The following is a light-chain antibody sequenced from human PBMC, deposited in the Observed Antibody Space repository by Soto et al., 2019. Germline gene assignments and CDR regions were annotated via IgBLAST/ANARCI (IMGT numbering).Light chain of an antibody. CDR1: SSDVGSYNF. CDR3: FSFTTDWTHV. CDR2: EVT. Sequence: QSALTQPASVSGSPGQSITISCTGTSSDVGSYNFVSWYQQHPGNAPKLMIYEVTKRPSGISNRFSGSKSGNTASLTISGLQAEDEADYFCFSFTTDWTHVFGTGTKLTVL. J-gene: IGLJ1*01. V-gene: IGLV2-14*02.